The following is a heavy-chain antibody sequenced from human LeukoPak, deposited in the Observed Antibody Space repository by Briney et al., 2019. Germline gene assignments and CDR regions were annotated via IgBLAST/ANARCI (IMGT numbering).Heavy chain of an antibody. CDR1: GYTFTGYY. CDR2: INPSDGTT. V-gene: IGHV1-46*01. D-gene: IGHD3-22*01. Sequence: GASVKVSCKASGYTFTGYYIHCVRQAPGQGLEWMGIINPSDGTTSYAQKFQGRVTMTRDTSTSTVYMELSSLRSEDTAVYYCARAPANKYDSRLLEDYWGQGTLVTVSS. J-gene: IGHJ4*02. CDR3: ARAPANKYDSRLLEDY.